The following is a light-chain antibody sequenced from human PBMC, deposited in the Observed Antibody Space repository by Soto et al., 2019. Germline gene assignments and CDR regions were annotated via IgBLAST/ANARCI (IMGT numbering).Light chain of an antibody. CDR3: NSYTSSTTVV. CDR1: SSDVGGYNY. V-gene: IGLV2-14*01. CDR2: DVT. J-gene: IGLJ2*01. Sequence: QSVLTQPASVSGSPGQSITISCTGTSSDVGGYNYVSWYQQHPGKAPKLMIYDVTNRPSGVSNRFSGSKSGNTASLTISGLQAEDKADYYCNSYTSSTTVVFGGGTKVTVL.